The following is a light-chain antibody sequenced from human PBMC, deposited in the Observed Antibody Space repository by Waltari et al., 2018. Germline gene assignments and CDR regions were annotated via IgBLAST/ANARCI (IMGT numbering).Light chain of an antibody. CDR3: QQCYGLPYT. J-gene: IGKJ2*01. CDR2: SAS. Sequence: DIQMTQSPSSLSASVGDRVTITCRASQNIDKYVSWYQQKPGKAPDPLIPSASTLQSNGPSRFSGSGSGTEFTLIINSLQPEDFGTYFCQQCYGLPYTFGQGTKVEI. CDR1: QNIDKY. V-gene: IGKV1-39*01.